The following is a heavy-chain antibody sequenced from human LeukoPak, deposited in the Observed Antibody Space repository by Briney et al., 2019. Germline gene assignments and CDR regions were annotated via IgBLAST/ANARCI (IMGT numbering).Heavy chain of an antibody. J-gene: IGHJ6*02. Sequence: QSGRSLRLSCAASGFSFDDYAMYWVRQAPGKGLEWVSGVNWNSGSIGYADSVKGRFTISRDNAKNSLYLQMNSLRAEDTALYYCAKGLITLAAINYYGMDVWGQGTTVTVSS. CDR1: GFSFDDYA. CDR3: AKGLITLAAINYYGMDV. D-gene: IGHD6-19*01. V-gene: IGHV3-9*01. CDR2: VNWNSGSI.